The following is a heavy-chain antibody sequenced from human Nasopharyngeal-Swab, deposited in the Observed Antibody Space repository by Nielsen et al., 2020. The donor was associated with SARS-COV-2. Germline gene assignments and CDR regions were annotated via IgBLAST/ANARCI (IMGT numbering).Heavy chain of an antibody. D-gene: IGHD5-24*01. CDR2: INPSGTST. CDR3: ARAAIDQHFDL. V-gene: IGHV1-46*02. J-gene: IGHJ4*02. Sequence: ASVTVSCKAPGYIFNDHFIHCLRQAPAQGLEWMGIINPSGTSTTHAQRFQGRVTMTRDTSTSTVHMELSSLRSGDTAVYYCARAAIDQHFDLWGPGTLVTVSS. CDR1: GYIFNDHF.